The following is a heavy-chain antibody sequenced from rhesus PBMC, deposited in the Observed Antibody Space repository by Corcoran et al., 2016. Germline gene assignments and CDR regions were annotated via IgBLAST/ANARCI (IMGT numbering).Heavy chain of an antibody. V-gene: IGHV4-173*01. Sequence: QLQLPESGPGLVKPSETLSLTCAVSGGSISSNYWSWIRKPPGKGLEWIGRISGSGGSPASNPPLKSRVTISTDPSKNQCSLSLSSVTAADTAVYYFARDRGYSGSYYSDYWGQGVLVTVSS. CDR3: ARDRGYSGSYYSDY. J-gene: IGHJ4*01. CDR1: GGSISSNY. D-gene: IGHD3-16*01. CDR2: ISGSGGSP.